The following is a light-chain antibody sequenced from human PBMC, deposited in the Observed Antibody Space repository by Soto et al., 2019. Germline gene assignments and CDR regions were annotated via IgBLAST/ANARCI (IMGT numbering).Light chain of an antibody. CDR2: GVS. CDR3: GQFVSSPPRT. Sequence: EIVLTQSPGTLSLSPGEKATLSFRSSQSVGDTFLSWYQQKPGLAPRLLIYGVSNRATGIPDRFSGSGSGTDFILTISRLEPEDFALYYCGQFVSSPPRTFGQGTKVDIK. CDR1: QSVGDTF. V-gene: IGKV3-20*01. J-gene: IGKJ1*01.